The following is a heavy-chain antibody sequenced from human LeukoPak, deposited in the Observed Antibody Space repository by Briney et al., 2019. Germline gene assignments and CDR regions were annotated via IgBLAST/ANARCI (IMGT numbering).Heavy chain of an antibody. CDR3: ARTYYDNSGYPGNWFDP. CDR2: MNPNSGNT. Sequence: GASVKVSCKASGYTFTSYDINWVRQATGQGLEWMGWMNPNSGNTGYAQKFQGRVTMTRDNSISTAYMELSSLRSEDTAVYYCARTYYDNSGYPGNWFDPWGQGTLVTVSS. D-gene: IGHD3-22*01. CDR1: GYTFTSYD. J-gene: IGHJ5*02. V-gene: IGHV1-8*01.